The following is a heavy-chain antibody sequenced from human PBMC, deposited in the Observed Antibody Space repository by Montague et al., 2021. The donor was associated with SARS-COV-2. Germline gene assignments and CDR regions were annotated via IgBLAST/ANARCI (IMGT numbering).Heavy chain of an antibody. CDR2: IYYSGNT. CDR1: GGSITSSAYY. D-gene: IGHD2-21*02. V-gene: IGHV4-39*01. Sequence: SETLSLTCTVSGGSITSSAYYWSWIRQSPGKGLEWIGTIYYSGNTYSNPSLTSRVSISMSTSKSQVSLKINSVTAADTAVYFCASLGSPAYCGGDCCLRDDGMDVWGQGTRVTVSS. J-gene: IGHJ6*02. CDR3: ASLGSPAYCGGDCCLRDDGMDV.